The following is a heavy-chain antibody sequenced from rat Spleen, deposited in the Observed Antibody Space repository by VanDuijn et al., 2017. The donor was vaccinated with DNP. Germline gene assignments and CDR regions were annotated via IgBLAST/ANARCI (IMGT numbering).Heavy chain of an antibody. V-gene: IGHV5-31*01. J-gene: IGHJ2*01. CDR3: TRDLHFGYNYAFDY. D-gene: IGHD1-5*01. CDR2: ITSSGGYT. Sequence: EVQLVESGGGLVQPGGSLKLSCAASGFMFDNHWMIWIRQIPGKGLEWVASITSSGGYTYYPDSVKGRFTISRDTAKSSLYLQMTSLRSEDTAAYYCTRDLHFGYNYAFDYWGHGVLVSVSS. CDR1: GFMFDNHW.